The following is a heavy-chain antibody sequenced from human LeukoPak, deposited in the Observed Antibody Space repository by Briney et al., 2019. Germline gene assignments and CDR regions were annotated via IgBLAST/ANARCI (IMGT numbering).Heavy chain of an antibody. CDR1: GLTFSEYG. Sequence: PGGSLSLSCTMSGLTFSEYGMQWVRQAPGKGLEWVAVIWYDGSKKYYSDSVKGRFTVSRDNSKNTLSLQMNSLRAEDTAVYYCLKDSGGYYFDYWGQGTLVTVSS. V-gene: IGHV3-33*01. J-gene: IGHJ4*02. D-gene: IGHD3-22*01. CDR3: LKDSGGYYFDY. CDR2: IWYDGSKK.